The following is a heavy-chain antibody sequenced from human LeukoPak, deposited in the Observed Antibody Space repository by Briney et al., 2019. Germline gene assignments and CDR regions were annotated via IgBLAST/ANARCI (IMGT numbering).Heavy chain of an antibody. CDR2: INTDGGRT. CDR1: GFTFSSYA. J-gene: IGHJ4*02. V-gene: IGHV3-74*01. Sequence: GGSLRLSCAASGFTFSSYAMSWVRQAPGKGLVWVSRINTDGGRTSYADSVKGRFSISRDNAKNTLYLQMNSLRAEDTAVYYCARELPREVTLDHWGQGTLVTVSS. CDR3: ARELPREVTLDH. D-gene: IGHD2-21*02.